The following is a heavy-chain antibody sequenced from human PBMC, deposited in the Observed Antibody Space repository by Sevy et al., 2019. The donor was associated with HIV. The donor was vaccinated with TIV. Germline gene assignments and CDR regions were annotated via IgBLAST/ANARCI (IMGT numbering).Heavy chain of an antibody. CDR3: ARGGWFRGMLFDAFDI. V-gene: IGHV4-30-4*01. D-gene: IGHD3-10*01. CDR2: IYYSGST. Sequence: SETLSLTCTVSGGSISSGYYYWSWIRQPPGKGLEWIGYIYYSGSTYYNPSLKSRVIISLDTSKNQFSLKLSSVTAADTAVYYCARGGWFRGMLFDAFDIWGQGTMVTVSS. J-gene: IGHJ3*02. CDR1: GGSISSGYYY.